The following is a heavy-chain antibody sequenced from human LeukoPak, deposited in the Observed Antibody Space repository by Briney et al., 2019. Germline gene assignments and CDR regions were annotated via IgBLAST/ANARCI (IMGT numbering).Heavy chain of an antibody. CDR3: ARGFRGDNFDY. CDR2: IYHSGST. J-gene: IGHJ4*02. CDR1: GYSISSGYY. Sequence: SETLSLTCTVSGYSISSGYYWGWIRQPPGKGLEWIGSIYHSGSTYYNPSLKGRVTISVDTSKNQFSLKLRSVTATDTAVYYCARGFRGDNFDYWGQGTLVTVSS. V-gene: IGHV4-38-2*02. D-gene: IGHD7-27*01.